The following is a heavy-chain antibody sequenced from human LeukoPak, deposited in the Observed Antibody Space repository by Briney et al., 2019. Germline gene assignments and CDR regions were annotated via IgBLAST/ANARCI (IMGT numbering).Heavy chain of an antibody. Sequence: GGSLRLSCAASGFTFDDYGMSWVRQAPGKGLEWVSGINWNGGSTGYADSVKGRFTISRDNAKNSLYLQMNSLRAEDTALYHCARVKEWSVSYYFDYWGQGTLVTVSS. J-gene: IGHJ4*02. CDR1: GFTFDDYG. D-gene: IGHD3-3*01. CDR3: ARVKEWSVSYYFDY. V-gene: IGHV3-20*01. CDR2: INWNGGST.